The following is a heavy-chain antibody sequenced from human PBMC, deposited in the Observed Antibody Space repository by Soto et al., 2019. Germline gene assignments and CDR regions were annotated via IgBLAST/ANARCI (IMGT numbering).Heavy chain of an antibody. V-gene: IGHV3-15*07. Sequence: PGGSLRLSCAAPGFSFSNAWMNWVRQAPGKGLEWVARIKSNSDGGTTDYAAPVKGRFTVSRDNSKNTLYLQMNSLRAEDTAVFYCAKERSSGWSFDYWGQGTLVTVSS. J-gene: IGHJ4*02. CDR3: AKERSSGWSFDY. CDR2: IKSNSDGGTT. D-gene: IGHD6-19*01. CDR1: GFSFSNAW.